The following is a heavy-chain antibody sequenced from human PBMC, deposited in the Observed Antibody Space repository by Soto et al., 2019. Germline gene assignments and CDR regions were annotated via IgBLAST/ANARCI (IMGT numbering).Heavy chain of an antibody. CDR2: INAGNGNT. CDR1: GYTFTSYA. J-gene: IGHJ4*02. V-gene: IGHV1-3*01. D-gene: IGHD2-15*01. Sequence: QVQLVQSGAEVKKPGASVKVSCKASGYTFTSYAMHWVRQAPGQRLEWMGWINAGNGNTKYSQKFQGRVTITRDTGASTAYMGRSSLRAEDTAVYCCARGPGGPDGPGDYWGQGTLVTVSS. CDR3: ARGPGGPDGPGDY.